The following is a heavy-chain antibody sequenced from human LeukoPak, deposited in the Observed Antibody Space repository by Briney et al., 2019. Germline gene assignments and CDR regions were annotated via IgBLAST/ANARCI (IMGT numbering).Heavy chain of an antibody. Sequence: ASVKVSCKASGYTFTGYYMHWVRQAPGQGLEWMGWINPNSGGTNYAQKFQGRVTMTRDTSISTAYMELSRLRSDDTAVYYCAREIPLGSGGSYPAKWGQGTLVTVSS. J-gene: IGHJ4*02. CDR3: AREIPLGSGGSYPAK. D-gene: IGHD1-26*01. CDR1: GYTFTGYY. V-gene: IGHV1-2*02. CDR2: INPNSGGT.